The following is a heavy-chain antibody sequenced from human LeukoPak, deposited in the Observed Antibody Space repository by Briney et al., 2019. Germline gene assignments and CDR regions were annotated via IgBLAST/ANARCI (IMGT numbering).Heavy chain of an antibody. CDR1: GGSITSNSYY. CDR3: ASSERAMAFFDY. V-gene: IGHV4-39*07. D-gene: IGHD5-18*01. CDR2: ITYSGST. J-gene: IGHJ4*02. Sequence: SETLSLTCTVSGGSITSNSYYWGWIRQPPGKGLEWIGSITYSGSTYYNPSLKRRVTISIDTSKNQFSLKLSSVTAADTAVYYCASSERAMAFFDYWGQGNLVTVSS.